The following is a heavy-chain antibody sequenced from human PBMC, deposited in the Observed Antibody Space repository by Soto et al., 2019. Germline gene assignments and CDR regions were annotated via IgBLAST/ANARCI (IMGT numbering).Heavy chain of an antibody. J-gene: IGHJ4*02. CDR2: INSDGSST. D-gene: IGHD1-26*01. Sequence: GGSLRLWCGAAGCTFSGYWMHWVRQAPGKGLVWVSRINSDGSSTSYADSVKGRFTISRDNAKNTLYLQMNSLRAEDTAVYYCARDYRADWGPGTLVTVS. CDR3: ARDYRAD. V-gene: IGHV3-74*01. CDR1: GCTFSGYW.